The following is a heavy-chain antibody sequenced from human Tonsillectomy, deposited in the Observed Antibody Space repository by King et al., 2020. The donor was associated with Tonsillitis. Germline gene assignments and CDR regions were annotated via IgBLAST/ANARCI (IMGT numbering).Heavy chain of an antibody. V-gene: IGHV3-20*04. D-gene: IGHD3/OR15-3a*01. CDR1: GFTFDDYG. CDR2: INWNGGSA. CDR3: ASASSPFPIWTGLGFDY. Sequence: VQLVESGGNMVRPGGSLRLSCAASGFTFDDYGMSWVRQAPGKGLEWVSGINWNGGSAGYADSVKGRFTISRDNAKNSLYLQMNSLRAEDTAWYYCASASSPFPIWTGLGFDYWGQGTLVTVSS. J-gene: IGHJ4*02.